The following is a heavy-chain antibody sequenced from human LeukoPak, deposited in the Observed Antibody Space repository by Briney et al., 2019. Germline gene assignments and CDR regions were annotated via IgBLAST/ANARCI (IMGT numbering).Heavy chain of an antibody. D-gene: IGHD1-26*01. J-gene: IGHJ4*02. CDR1: GYAFTGYY. CDR3: ARLSGTYPADY. V-gene: IGHV1-2*02. CDR2: INPNSGGT. Sequence: ASVKVSCKASGYAFTGYYIHWVRQAPGQGLEWMGWINPNSGGTNYAQKFQGRVTMTKYTSISTAYMELSRLRYDDTAVYYRARLSGTYPADYWGQGTLVTVSS.